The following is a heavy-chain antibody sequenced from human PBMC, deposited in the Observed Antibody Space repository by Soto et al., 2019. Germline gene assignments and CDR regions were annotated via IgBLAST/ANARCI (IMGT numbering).Heavy chain of an antibody. Sequence: QLQLQESGPGLVKPSETLSLTCTVSGDSIRSSSHYWAWNRQPPGKGLEWIGGFYYTGNPYYNPSLKSRVSISVATSKNQFSLNLNSVTAADTAVYYCYINGYWGQGTLVTVSS. CDR3: YINGY. V-gene: IGHV4-39*01. D-gene: IGHD2-8*01. CDR1: GDSIRSSSHY. CDR2: FYYTGNP. J-gene: IGHJ4*02.